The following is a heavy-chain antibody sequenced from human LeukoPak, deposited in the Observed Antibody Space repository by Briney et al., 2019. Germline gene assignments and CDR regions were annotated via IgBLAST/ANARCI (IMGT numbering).Heavy chain of an antibody. D-gene: IGHD1-26*01. J-gene: IGHJ4*02. Sequence: GGSLRLSCAASGFXFSSYAINWVRQAPGKGLEWVSGISGSGGSTYSADSVKGRFTISRDNSKKTVYLQMNSVRAEDTAVYYCAKDRGLVGATPSNFDYWGQGTLVTVSS. CDR3: AKDRGLVGATPSNFDY. V-gene: IGHV3-23*01. CDR2: ISGSGGST. CDR1: GFXFSSYA.